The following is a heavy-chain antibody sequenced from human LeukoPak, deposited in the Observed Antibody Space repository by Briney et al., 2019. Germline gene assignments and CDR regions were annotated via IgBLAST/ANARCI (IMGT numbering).Heavy chain of an antibody. V-gene: IGHV3-23*01. J-gene: IGHJ4*02. CDR3: AKNSGYDFWSGYYPFDY. CDR1: GFTFSSYA. Sequence: GGSLRLSCAASGFTFSSYAMSWVRQAPGKGLELVSAISGSGGSTYYADSVKGRFTISRDNSKNTLYLQMNSLRAEDTAVYYCAKNSGYDFWSGYYPFDYWGQGTLVTVSS. CDR2: ISGSGGST. D-gene: IGHD3-3*01.